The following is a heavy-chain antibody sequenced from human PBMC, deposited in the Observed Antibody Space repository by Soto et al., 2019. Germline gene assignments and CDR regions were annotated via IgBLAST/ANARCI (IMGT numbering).Heavy chain of an antibody. CDR3: ARXVKYYYDSSGYTNWFDP. CDR2: IYYSGST. CDR1: GGSISSGDYY. J-gene: IGHJ5*02. Sequence: PSETLSLTCAVSGGSISSGDYYWSWIRQPPGKGLEWIGYIYYSGSTYYNPSLKSRVTISVDTSKNQFSLKLSSVTAADTAVYYCARXVKYYYDSSGYTNWFDPWGQGTLVTVSS. D-gene: IGHD3-22*01. V-gene: IGHV4-30-4*01.